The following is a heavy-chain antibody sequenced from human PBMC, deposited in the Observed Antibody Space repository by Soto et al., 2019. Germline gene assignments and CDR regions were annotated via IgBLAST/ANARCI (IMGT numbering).Heavy chain of an antibody. CDR2: INPNSGGT. D-gene: IGHD2-15*01. J-gene: IGHJ5*02. CDR3: AREGYCSGGSCYEIDDNWFDP. Sequence: ASVKVSCKASGYTFTGYYMHWVRQAPGQGLEWMGCINPNSGGTNYAQKFQGRVTMTRDTSISTAYMELSRLRSDDTAVYYCAREGYCSGGSCYEIDDNWFDPWGQGTLVTVSS. V-gene: IGHV1-2*02. CDR1: GYTFTGYY.